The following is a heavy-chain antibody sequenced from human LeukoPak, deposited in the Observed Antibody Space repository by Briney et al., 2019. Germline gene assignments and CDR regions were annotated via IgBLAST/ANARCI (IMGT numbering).Heavy chain of an antibody. CDR3: ARHVRRDGYNHFDY. CDR1: GGSISSSSYY. D-gene: IGHD5-24*01. J-gene: IGHJ4*02. CDR2: IYYSGST. Sequence: SETLSLTCTVSGGSISSSSYYWGWLRQPPGKGLEWIGSIYYSGSTYYNPSLKSRVTISVDTSKNQFSLKLSSVTAADTAVYYCARHVRRDGYNHFDYWGQGTLVTVSS. V-gene: IGHV4-39*01.